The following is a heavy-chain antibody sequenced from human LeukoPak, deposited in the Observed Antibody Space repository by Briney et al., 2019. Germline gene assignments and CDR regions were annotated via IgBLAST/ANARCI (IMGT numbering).Heavy chain of an antibody. CDR3: ARGGNYFRFDP. CDR2: ISACNGKT. CDR1: GYTFTHYI. Sequence: ASVKVSCKASGYTFTHYIISWVRQAPGQGLEWMGWISACNGKTNYAQKLQGRVTMTTDTSTATAYMELRSLRSDDTAVYYCARGGNYFRFDPWGQGTLVTVSS. V-gene: IGHV1-18*01. D-gene: IGHD1-26*01. J-gene: IGHJ5*02.